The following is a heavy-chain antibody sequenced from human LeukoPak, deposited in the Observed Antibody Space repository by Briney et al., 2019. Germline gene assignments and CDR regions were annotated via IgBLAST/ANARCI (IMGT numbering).Heavy chain of an antibody. D-gene: IGHD6-19*01. CDR2: IKQDGSEK. V-gene: IGHV3-7*03. Sequence: GGSLRLSCAASGFTFSSYWMSWVRQAPGKGLEWVANIKQDGSEKYYVDSLKGRFTISRDNAKNSLYLQMNSLRAEDTAVYYCAKESSGGWYFDYWGQGTLVTVSS. J-gene: IGHJ4*02. CDR1: GFTFSSYW. CDR3: AKESSGGWYFDY.